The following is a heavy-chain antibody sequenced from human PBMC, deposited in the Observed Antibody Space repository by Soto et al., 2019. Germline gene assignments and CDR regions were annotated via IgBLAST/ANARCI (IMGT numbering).Heavy chain of an antibody. CDR2: IYYSGST. CDR3: ARDCVVITYHQSGLGMDV. Sequence: QVQLQESGPGLVKPSQTLSLTCTVSGGSISSGGYYWSRIRQPPGKGLEWIGYIYYSGSTYYNPSLKGRVTISVDTAKNQFCLKVSSVTAEDTAVYYCARDCVVITYHQSGLGMDVWGQGSTVTVSS. D-gene: IGHD3-22*01. V-gene: IGHV4-31*03. J-gene: IGHJ6*01. CDR1: GGSISSGGYY.